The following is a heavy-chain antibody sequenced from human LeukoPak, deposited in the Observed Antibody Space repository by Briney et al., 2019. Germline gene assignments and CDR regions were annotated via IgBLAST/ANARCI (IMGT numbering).Heavy chain of an antibody. Sequence: ASVKVSCKASGYTFTGYYMHWVRQAPGQGLEWMGWINPNSGGTNYAQKFQGRVTMTRDTSISTAYMELSRLKSDDTAIYYCVTSSEWELFIYWGQGTLVTVSS. CDR2: INPNSGGT. J-gene: IGHJ4*02. D-gene: IGHD1-7*01. V-gene: IGHV1-2*02. CDR1: GYTFTGYY. CDR3: VTSSEWELFIY.